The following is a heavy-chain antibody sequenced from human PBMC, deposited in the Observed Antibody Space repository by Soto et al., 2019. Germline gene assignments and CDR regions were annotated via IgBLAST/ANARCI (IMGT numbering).Heavy chain of an antibody. Sequence: GVLRLSCAASGFRFSNYDMSWVRQAPVKGLEWVSAISSSGDTTYYADSVKGRFTVSRDNSKNTLYLLMNSLRAEDTAVYFCANRDTSMITSYYYGTEVWGQGTTVNVSS. D-gene: IGHD5-18*01. CDR1: GFRFSNYD. CDR2: ISSSGDTT. J-gene: IGHJ6*02. V-gene: IGHV3-23*01. CDR3: ANRDTSMITSYYYGTEV.